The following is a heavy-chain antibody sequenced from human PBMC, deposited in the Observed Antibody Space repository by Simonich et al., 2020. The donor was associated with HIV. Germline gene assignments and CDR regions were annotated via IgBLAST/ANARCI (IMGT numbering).Heavy chain of an antibody. D-gene: IGHD3-3*01. CDR2: INHSGIT. CDR1: GGSFSGYY. J-gene: IGHJ4*02. V-gene: IGHV4-34*01. Sequence: QVQLQQWGAGLLKPSETLSLTCAVYGGSFSGYYWSWIRHPPGKGLEWIGEINHSGITNYKSSLNSRATISVDKSKNQFSLKLSSVTAADTAIYYCARRDRELILYFDYWGQGNLVTVSS. CDR3: ARRDRELILYFDY.